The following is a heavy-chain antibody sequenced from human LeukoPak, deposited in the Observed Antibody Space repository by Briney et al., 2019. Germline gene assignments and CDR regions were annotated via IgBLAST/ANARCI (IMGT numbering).Heavy chain of an antibody. D-gene: IGHD1-26*01. Sequence: GGSLRLSCAASGFTVSSNYMSWVRQAPGKGLEWVSVIYSGGSTYYADSVKGRFTISRDNSKNTLYLQMNKLRAEDTAVYYCAREDSGSYYPYFDYWGQGTLVTVSS. V-gene: IGHV3-66*02. CDR3: AREDSGSYYPYFDY. J-gene: IGHJ4*02. CDR2: IYSGGST. CDR1: GFTVSSNY.